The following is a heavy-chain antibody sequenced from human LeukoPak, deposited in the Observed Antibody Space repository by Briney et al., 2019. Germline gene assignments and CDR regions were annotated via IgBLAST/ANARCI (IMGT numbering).Heavy chain of an antibody. V-gene: IGHV4-59*12. Sequence: SETLSLTCTVSGGSISSYYWSWIRQPPGKGLEWIGYIYYSGSTNYNPSLKSRVTISVDTPKNQFSLNLTSVTAADTAVYYCARETPLRYFDPWGQGTLVTVSS. CDR2: IYYSGST. J-gene: IGHJ5*02. CDR1: GGSISSYY. D-gene: IGHD3-9*01. CDR3: ARETPLRYFDP.